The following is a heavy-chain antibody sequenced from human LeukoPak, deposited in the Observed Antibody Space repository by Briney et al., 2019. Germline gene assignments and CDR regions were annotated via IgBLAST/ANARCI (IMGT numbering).Heavy chain of an antibody. CDR3: ASAYTSSWSVY. Sequence: PGGSLRLSCAASGFTVSSNYMSWVRQAPGKGLEWVSVIYSGGSTYYTDSVKGRFTISRDNSKNTLYLQMNTLRAEDTAVYYCASAYTSSWSVYWGQGTLVTVSS. CDR1: GFTVSSNY. V-gene: IGHV3-53*01. CDR2: IYSGGST. D-gene: IGHD6-13*01. J-gene: IGHJ4*02.